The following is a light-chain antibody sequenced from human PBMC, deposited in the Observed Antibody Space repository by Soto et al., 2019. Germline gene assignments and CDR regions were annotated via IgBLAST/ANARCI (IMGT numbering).Light chain of an antibody. CDR3: QQYGSSPLIT. CDR2: GAS. V-gene: IGKV3-20*01. Sequence: EIVLTQSPGTLSLSPGERATLSCRASQSVSSSYLAWYQQKPGQAPRLLIYGASSRATGIPDRFSGSGSGTDLTLTISSLEPEDFAVYYCQQYGSSPLITFGQGTRLEIK. J-gene: IGKJ5*01. CDR1: QSVSSSY.